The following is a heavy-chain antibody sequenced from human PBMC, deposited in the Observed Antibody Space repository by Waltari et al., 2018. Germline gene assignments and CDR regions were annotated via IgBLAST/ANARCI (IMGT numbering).Heavy chain of an antibody. V-gene: IGHV3-33*06. CDR3: AKEVYYDSSDAFDI. CDR1: GFTFSSYG. D-gene: IGHD3-22*01. J-gene: IGHJ3*02. Sequence: QVQLVESGGGVVQPGRSLRLSCAASGFTFSSYGMHWVRQAPGKGLDWVAVIWYDGSNKYYADSVKGRFTISRDNSKNTLYLQMNSLRAEDTAVYYCAKEVYYDSSDAFDIWGQGTMVTVSS. CDR2: IWYDGSNK.